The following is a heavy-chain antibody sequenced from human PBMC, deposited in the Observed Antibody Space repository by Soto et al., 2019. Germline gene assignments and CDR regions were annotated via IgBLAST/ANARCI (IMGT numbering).Heavy chain of an antibody. CDR1: GYTFTSYY. J-gene: IGHJ4*02. CDR2: INPSGGST. D-gene: IGHD1-1*01. Sequence: ASVKVSCKASGYTFTSYYMHWVRQAPGQGLEWMGIINPSGGSTSYAQKFQGRVTMTRDTSTSTVYMELSSLRSEDTAVYYCARGHVFHRGYSQYFDYWGQGTLVTVSS. CDR3: ARGHVFHRGYSQYFDY. V-gene: IGHV1-46*01.